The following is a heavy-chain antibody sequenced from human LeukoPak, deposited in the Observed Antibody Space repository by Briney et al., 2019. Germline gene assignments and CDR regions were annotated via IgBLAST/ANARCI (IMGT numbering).Heavy chain of an antibody. V-gene: IGHV3-30*02. CDR2: IRYDGSNK. D-gene: IGHD6-13*01. J-gene: IGHJ6*03. CDR3: AKDLIAAAGTYYYYYYMDV. Sequence: PGGSLRLSCAASGFTFSSYGMHWVRQAPGKGLEWVAFIRYDGSNKYYADSAKGRFTISRDNSKNTLYLQMNSLRAEDTAVYYCAKDLIAAAGTYYYYYYMDVWGKGTTVTVSS. CDR1: GFTFSSYG.